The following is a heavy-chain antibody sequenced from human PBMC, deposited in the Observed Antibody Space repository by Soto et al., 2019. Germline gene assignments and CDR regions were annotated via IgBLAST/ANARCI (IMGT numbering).Heavy chain of an antibody. V-gene: IGHV3-21*01. CDR1: GFTFSSYT. J-gene: IGHJ6*02. D-gene: IGHD1-20*01. Sequence: EVQLVESGGGLVKPGGSLRLSCAASGFTFSSYTMNWVRQAPGKGLEWVSSISSSTTYIYYADSVTGRFTISRDNAKNALYPQTNRLGCGDTDAYLCARETASYIWNDGLMDVWGQGTTVAVSS. CDR2: ISSSTTYI. CDR3: ARETASYIWNDGLMDV.